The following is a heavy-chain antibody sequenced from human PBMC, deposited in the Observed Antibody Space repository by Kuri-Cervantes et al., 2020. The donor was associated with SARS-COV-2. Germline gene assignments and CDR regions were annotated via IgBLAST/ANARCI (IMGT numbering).Heavy chain of an antibody. CDR2: MNPNSGNT. CDR3: ARWLTGARDAFDI. D-gene: IGHD7-27*01. V-gene: IGHV1-8*02. J-gene: IGHJ3*02. CDR1: GYTFTGYY. Sequence: ASVKVSCKASGYTFTGYYMHWVRQAPGQGLEWMGWMNPNSGNTGYAQKFQGRVTMTRNTPISTAYMELSSLRSEDTAVYYCARWLTGARDAFDIWGQGTMVTVSS.